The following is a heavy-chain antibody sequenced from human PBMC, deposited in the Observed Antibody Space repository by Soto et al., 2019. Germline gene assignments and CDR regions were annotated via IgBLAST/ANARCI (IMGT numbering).Heavy chain of an antibody. CDR1: GFTFSDYY. Sequence: PGGSLRLSCAASGFTFSDYYMSWIRQAPGKGLEWVSYISGSGTTIYYADSVKGRFTISRDNAKNSLYLQMNSLRAEDTAVYYCARREPYLGGVLDYWGQGTLVTVSS. V-gene: IGHV3-11*01. J-gene: IGHJ4*02. CDR2: ISGSGTTI. D-gene: IGHD3-16*01. CDR3: ARREPYLGGVLDY.